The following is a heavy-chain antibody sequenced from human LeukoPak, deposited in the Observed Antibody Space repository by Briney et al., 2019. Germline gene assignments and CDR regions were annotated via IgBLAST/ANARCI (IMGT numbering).Heavy chain of an antibody. CDR3: ASTVVGATYDY. CDR1: GGTFSSYA. D-gene: IGHD1-26*01. Sequence: SGKVSCKASGGTFSSYAISWVRQAPGQGLEWMGRIIPILGIANYAQKFQGRVTITADKSTSTAYMGLSSVRSEDTAVYYCASTVVGATYDYWGQGTLVTVSS. CDR2: IIPILGIA. V-gene: IGHV1-69*04. J-gene: IGHJ4*02.